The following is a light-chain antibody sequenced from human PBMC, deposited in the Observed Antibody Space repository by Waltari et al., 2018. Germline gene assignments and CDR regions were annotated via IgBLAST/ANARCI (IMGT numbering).Light chain of an antibody. CDR1: SNDVGASNF. Sequence: QSALTQPASVSGSPGQSITISCTGTSNDVGASNFVSWYQQHPGRAPQLMSYDVTERPYGISYRFSGSKSANTASLTISGLLPEDEAIYYCSSFTDTHTLLFGGGTTVTVL. J-gene: IGLJ2*01. CDR2: DVT. V-gene: IGLV2-14*03. CDR3: SSFTDTHTLL.